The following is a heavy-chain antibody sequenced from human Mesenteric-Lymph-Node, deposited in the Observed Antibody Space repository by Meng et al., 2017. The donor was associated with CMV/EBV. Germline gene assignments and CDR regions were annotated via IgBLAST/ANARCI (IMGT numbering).Heavy chain of an antibody. CDR3: AKEYNTKIPASGWLEDYFDH. V-gene: IGHV3-30*02. J-gene: IGHJ4*02. Sequence: GGSLRLSCAASGIIFNRYGMHWVRQAPGRGLEWVAFIRYDGSNSFYADSVQGRFTISRDNSQNMLYLHMSSLRAEDTAVYYCAKEYNTKIPASGWLEDYFDHWGQGTLVTVSS. CDR1: GIIFNRYG. D-gene: IGHD6-19*01. CDR2: IRYDGSNS.